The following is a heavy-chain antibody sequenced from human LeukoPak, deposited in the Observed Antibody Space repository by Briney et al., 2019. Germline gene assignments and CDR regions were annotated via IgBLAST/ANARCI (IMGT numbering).Heavy chain of an antibody. V-gene: IGHV4-39*07. Sequence: PSETLSLTCTVSGGSISSSSYYWGWLRQPPGKGLEWIGSIYDSGSTYYNPTLKSRVTISVDTSKNQFSLKLSSVTAADTAVYYCARVLMPSDIDYWGQGTLVTVSS. D-gene: IGHD2-2*01. CDR2: IYDSGST. J-gene: IGHJ4*02. CDR1: GGSISSSSYY. CDR3: ARVLMPSDIDY.